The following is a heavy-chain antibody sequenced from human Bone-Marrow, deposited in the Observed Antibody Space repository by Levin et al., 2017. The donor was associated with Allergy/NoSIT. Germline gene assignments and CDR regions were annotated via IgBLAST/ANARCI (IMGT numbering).Heavy chain of an antibody. D-gene: IGHD6-13*01. V-gene: IGHV3-48*03. CDR3: ARGGLASVHYSGMDV. Sequence: GESLKISCAASGFTFSNYEVNWVRQAPGKGLDWISYITSSGSTIYYADSVKGRFTISRDNAKNSLYLEMNSLRAEDTAVYYCARGGLASVHYSGMDVWGRGTTVTVSS. J-gene: IGHJ6*02. CDR1: GFTFSNYE. CDR2: ITSSGSTI.